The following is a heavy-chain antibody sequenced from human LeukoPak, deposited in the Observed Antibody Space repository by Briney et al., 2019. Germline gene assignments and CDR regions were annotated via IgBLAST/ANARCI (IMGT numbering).Heavy chain of an antibody. Sequence: SVKVSCKVSGYTLTELSMHWVRQAPGQGLEWMGGIIPIFGTANYAQKFQGRVTITADKSTSTAYMELSSLRSEDTAVYYCARGTLAAAGPSFDYWGQGALITVSS. V-gene: IGHV1-69*06. CDR1: GYTLTELS. CDR3: ARGTLAAAGPSFDY. J-gene: IGHJ4*02. CDR2: IIPIFGTA. D-gene: IGHD6-25*01.